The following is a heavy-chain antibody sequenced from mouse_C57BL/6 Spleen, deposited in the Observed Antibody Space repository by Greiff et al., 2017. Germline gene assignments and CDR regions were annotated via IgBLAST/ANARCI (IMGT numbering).Heavy chain of an antibody. D-gene: IGHD1-1*01. V-gene: IGHV8-8*01. CDR1: GFSLSTFGMG. J-gene: IGHJ3*01. Sequence: QVTLKESGPGILQPSQTLSLTCSFSGFSLSTFGMGVGWIRQPSGKGLEWLAHIWWDDDKYYNPALKSRLTISKDTSKNQVFLKIANVDTADTATYYCARIPYYYGSSNQAWFAYWGQGTLVTVSA. CDR2: IWWDDDK. CDR3: ARIPYYYGSSNQAWFAY.